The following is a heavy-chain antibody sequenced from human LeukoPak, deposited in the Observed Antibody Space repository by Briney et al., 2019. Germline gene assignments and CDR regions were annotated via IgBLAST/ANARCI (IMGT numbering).Heavy chain of an antibody. J-gene: IGHJ4*02. CDR1: GFTFSYYW. D-gene: IGHD3-10*01. CDR3: ARGRGALDY. CDR2: IKQDGSEK. Sequence: GGSLRLSCAASGFTFSYYWMNWVRQAPGKGLEWVANIKQDGSEKYYVDSVKGRFTISRDNGENSLYLQMNSLRAEDTAVYYCARGRGALDYWGQGTLVTVSS. V-gene: IGHV3-7*04.